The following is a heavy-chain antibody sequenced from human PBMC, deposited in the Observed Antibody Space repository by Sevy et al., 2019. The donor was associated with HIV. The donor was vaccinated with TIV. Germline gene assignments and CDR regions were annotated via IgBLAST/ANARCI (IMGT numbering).Heavy chain of an antibody. CDR3: TSHPDIVATEVLYYFDY. V-gene: IGHV3-49*03. CDR1: GFTFGDYA. D-gene: IGHD5-12*01. J-gene: IGHJ4*02. Sequence: GGSLGLSCTASGFTFGDYAMSWFRQAPGKGLEWVGFIRSKAYGGTTEYAASVKGRFTISRDDSKSIAYLQMNSLKTEDTAVYYCTSHPDIVATEVLYYFDYWGQGTLVTVSS. CDR2: IRSKAYGGTT.